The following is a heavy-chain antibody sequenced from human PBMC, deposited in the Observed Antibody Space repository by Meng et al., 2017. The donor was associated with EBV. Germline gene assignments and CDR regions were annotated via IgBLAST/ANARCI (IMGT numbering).Heavy chain of an antibody. D-gene: IGHD3-22*01. Sequence: VQRQAEGPGPVNPSGTLPLTCSASGGATRSSNWWSWVRQPPGKGLEWIGEIYHSGSTNYNPSLKSRVTISVDKSKNQFSLKLSSVTAADTAVYYCARRSLDYYDSSGFDYWGQGTLVTVSS. J-gene: IGHJ4*02. V-gene: IGHV4-4*02. CDR1: GGATRSSNW. CDR3: ARRSLDYYDSSGFDY. CDR2: IYHSGST.